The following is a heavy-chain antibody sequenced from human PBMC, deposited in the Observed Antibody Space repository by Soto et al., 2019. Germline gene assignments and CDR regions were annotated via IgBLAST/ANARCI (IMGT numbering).Heavy chain of an antibody. CDR3: ARGREEMATTDYYYYGMDV. CDR1: GGTFSSYA. Sequence: ASVKVSCKASGGTFSSYAISWVRQAPGQGLEWMGGIIPIFGTANYAQKFQGRVTITADESTSTAYIELSSLRSEDTAVYYCARGREEMATTDYYYYGMDVWGQGTTVTVSS. CDR2: IIPIFGTA. J-gene: IGHJ6*02. V-gene: IGHV1-69*13. D-gene: IGHD5-12*01.